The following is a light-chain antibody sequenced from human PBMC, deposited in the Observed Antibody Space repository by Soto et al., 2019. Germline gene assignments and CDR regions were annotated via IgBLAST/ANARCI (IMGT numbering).Light chain of an antibody. CDR3: QQYGSSPPIN. CDR2: GAS. J-gene: IGKJ5*01. CDR1: QSVSSGY. Sequence: EIVLTHSPGTLSFSPLEIATLSFRSSQSVSSGYLAWCQQKPGQAPRLLIYGASSRATCIPDRFSGSGSGTEYTLTISRLEPEDFAVYYCQQYGSSPPINFGQGTRLEIK. V-gene: IGKV3-20*01.